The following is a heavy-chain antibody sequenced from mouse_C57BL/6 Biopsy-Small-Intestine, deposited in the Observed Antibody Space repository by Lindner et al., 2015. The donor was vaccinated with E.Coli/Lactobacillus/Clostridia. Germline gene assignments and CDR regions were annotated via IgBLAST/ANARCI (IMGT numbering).Heavy chain of an antibody. CDR1: GYAFSSSW. CDR2: IYPGDGDT. CDR3: ARSIFYDYDGGWYFDV. V-gene: IGHV1-82*01. J-gene: IGHJ1*03. Sequence: QLQESGPELVKPGASVKISCKASGYAFSSSWMNWVKQRPGKGLEWIGRIYPGDGDTNYNGKFKGKATLTADKSSSTAYMQLSSLTSEDSAVYFCARSIFYDYDGGWYFDVWGTGTTVTVSS. D-gene: IGHD2-4*01.